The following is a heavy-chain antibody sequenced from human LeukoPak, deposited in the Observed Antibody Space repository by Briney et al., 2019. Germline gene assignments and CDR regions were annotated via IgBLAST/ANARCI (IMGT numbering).Heavy chain of an antibody. J-gene: IGHJ4*02. CDR1: GFTFSSYG. V-gene: IGHV3-30*02. Sequence: GGSLRLSCAASGFTFSSYGMHWVRQAPGKELERVAFIRYDGSNKYYADSVKGRFTISRDNSKNTLYLQMNSLRAEDTAVYYCAKDSSSHPRGFDYWGQGTLVTVSS. CDR3: AKDSSSHPRGFDY. CDR2: IRYDGSNK. D-gene: IGHD6-13*01.